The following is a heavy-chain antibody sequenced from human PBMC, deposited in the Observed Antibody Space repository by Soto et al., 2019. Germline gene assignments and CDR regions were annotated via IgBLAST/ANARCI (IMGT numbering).Heavy chain of an antibody. Sequence: ASVKVSCKASGYTFTSYAMHCVRQAPGQRLEWMGWINAGNGNTKYSQKFQGRVTITRDTSASTAYMELNSLRAEDTAVYYCATLTKYDILTGFYPCWGQGTLVTVSS. CDR1: GYTFTSYA. D-gene: IGHD3-9*01. CDR2: INAGNGNT. V-gene: IGHV1-3*01. CDR3: ATLTKYDILTGFYPC. J-gene: IGHJ4*02.